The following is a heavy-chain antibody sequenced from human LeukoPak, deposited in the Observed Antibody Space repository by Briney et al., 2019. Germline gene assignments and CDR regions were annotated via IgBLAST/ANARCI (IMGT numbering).Heavy chain of an antibody. J-gene: IGHJ4*02. Sequence: PSETLSLTCTVSGGSVSSGSYYWSWIRQPPGKELEWIRYIYYSGSTNYNPSLKSRVTISVDTSKNQFSLKLSSVTAADTAVYYCARDSLTGYYALDYWGQGTLVTVSS. CDR1: GGSVSSGSYY. V-gene: IGHV4-61*01. D-gene: IGHD3-9*01. CDR3: ARDSLTGYYALDY. CDR2: IYYSGST.